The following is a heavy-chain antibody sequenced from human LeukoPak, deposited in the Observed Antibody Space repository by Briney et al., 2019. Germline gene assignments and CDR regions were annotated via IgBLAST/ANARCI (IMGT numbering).Heavy chain of an antibody. V-gene: IGHV1-24*01. J-gene: IGHJ5*02. CDR1: GYTLTELS. D-gene: IGHD2-15*01. Sequence: ASVKVSCKVSGYTLTELSMHWVRQAPGKGLEWMGGFDPEDGETIYAQKFQGRVTMTEDTSTDTAYMELSSLRSDDTAVYYCAREFNGVVVVAATRSWFDPWGQGTLVTVSS. CDR3: AREFNGVVVVAATRSWFDP. CDR2: FDPEDGET.